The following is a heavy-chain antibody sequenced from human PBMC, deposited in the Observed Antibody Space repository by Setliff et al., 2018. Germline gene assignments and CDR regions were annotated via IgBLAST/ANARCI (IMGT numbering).Heavy chain of an antibody. D-gene: IGHD2-8*01. Sequence: ASVKVSCKASGYTFSESIVSWVRQAPGQGLEWMGWIGVYTCRTSSAQKFQDRLTMMTEKSTNMAYMELRGLTSNDTGVYYCLRLVRYCSRTTCQRTLGDEVWGQGTLVTVSS. J-gene: IGHJ4*02. CDR2: IGVYTCRT. V-gene: IGHV1-18*01. CDR1: GYTFSESI. CDR3: LRLVRYCSRTTCQRTLGDEV.